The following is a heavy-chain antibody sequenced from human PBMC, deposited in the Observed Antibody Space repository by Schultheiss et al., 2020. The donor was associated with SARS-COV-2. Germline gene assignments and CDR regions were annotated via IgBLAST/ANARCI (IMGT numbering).Heavy chain of an antibody. CDR1: GFTFSDYE. CDR3: ARKRHYCSGGSCYPGYYYYGLDV. Sequence: LSLTCAASGFTFSDYEMNWVRQAPGKGLEWISYISTSGSTIYYADSVKGRFTISRDDAENSLYLQMNRLRGEDTAVYYCARKRHYCSGGSCYPGYYYYGLDVWGPGTTVTVSS. V-gene: IGHV3-48*03. CDR2: ISTSGSTI. J-gene: IGHJ6*02. D-gene: IGHD2-15*01.